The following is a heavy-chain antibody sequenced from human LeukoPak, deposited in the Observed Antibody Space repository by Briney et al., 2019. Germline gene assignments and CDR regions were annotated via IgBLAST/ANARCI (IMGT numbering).Heavy chain of an antibody. Sequence: PSETLSLTCTVSGGSISSGGSYWSWIRQPPGKGLEWIGYIYYSGSTNYNPSLKSRVTISVDTSKNQFSLKLSSVTAADTAVYYCARARGRIAVAGIESMSVDYWGQGTLVTVSS. CDR2: IYYSGST. J-gene: IGHJ4*02. V-gene: IGHV4-61*08. CDR3: ARARGRIAVAGIESMSVDY. D-gene: IGHD6-19*01. CDR1: GGSISSGGSY.